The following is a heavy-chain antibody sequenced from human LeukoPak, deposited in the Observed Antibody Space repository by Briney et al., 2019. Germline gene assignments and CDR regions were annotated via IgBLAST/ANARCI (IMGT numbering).Heavy chain of an antibody. Sequence: EASVKVSCKASGYTFSNFGISWVRQAPGQGLEWMGWISAYNGNTNYAQKLQGRVTMTTDTSTSTAYMELRSLRSDDTAVYYCAREFPVGGVFDYWGQGTLVTVSS. CDR1: GYTFSNFG. V-gene: IGHV1-18*01. CDR3: AREFPVGGVFDY. J-gene: IGHJ4*02. D-gene: IGHD3-10*01. CDR2: ISAYNGNT.